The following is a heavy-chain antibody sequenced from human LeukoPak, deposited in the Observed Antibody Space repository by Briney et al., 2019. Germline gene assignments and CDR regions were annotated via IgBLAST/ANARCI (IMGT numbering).Heavy chain of an antibody. CDR1: GYTFTGYY. CDR3: ARDNVGATRGYYYYGMDV. J-gene: IGHJ6*02. CDR2: INPSGGST. Sequence: ASVKVSCKPSGYTFTGYYMHWVRQAPGQGLEWMGIINPSGGSTSYAQKFQGRVTMTRDTSTSTVYMELSSLRSEDTAVYYCARDNVGATRGYYYYGMDVWGQGTTVTVSS. V-gene: IGHV1-46*01. D-gene: IGHD1-26*01.